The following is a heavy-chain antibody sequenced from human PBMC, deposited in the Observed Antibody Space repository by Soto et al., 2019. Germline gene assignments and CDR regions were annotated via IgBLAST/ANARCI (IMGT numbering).Heavy chain of an antibody. CDR3: ARDVARGGHFDY. CDR2: VYYSGST. J-gene: IGHJ4*02. Sequence: QVQLQESGPGLVKPSQTLSLTCTVSGGSISSGGYYWSWIRQHPGKGLEWIGYVYYSGSTYYNPSLKSRVTISVDTSKNQFSLKLSSVTAADTAVYYCARDVARGGHFDYWGQGTLVTVSS. D-gene: IGHD2-21*01. V-gene: IGHV4-31*03. CDR1: GGSISSGGYY.